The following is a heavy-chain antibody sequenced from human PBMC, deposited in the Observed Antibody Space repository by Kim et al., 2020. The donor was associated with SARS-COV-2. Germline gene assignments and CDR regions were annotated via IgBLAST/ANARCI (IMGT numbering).Heavy chain of an antibody. J-gene: IGHJ6*02. Sequence: SVKVSCKASGGTFSNYAISWVRQAPGQGLEWMGGIIPIFGTANYAQKFQGRVTITADESTSTAYMELSSLRSEDTAVYYCARAGYSTSWPGGHYYYGMDVWGQGTTVTVSS. D-gene: IGHD6-13*01. CDR2: IIPIFGTA. V-gene: IGHV1-69*13. CDR3: ARAGYSTSWPGGHYYYGMDV. CDR1: GGTFSNYA.